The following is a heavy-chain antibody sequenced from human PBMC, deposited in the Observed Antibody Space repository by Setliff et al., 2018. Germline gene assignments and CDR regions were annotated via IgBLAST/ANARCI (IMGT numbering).Heavy chain of an antibody. CDR3: ARHVGGAGGLDY. J-gene: IGHJ4*02. V-gene: IGHV4-39*01. D-gene: IGHD1-26*01. CDR2: IYYSGNT. CDR1: GGSLSISNSY. Sequence: SETLSLTCTVSGGSLSISNSYWGWIRQPPGKGLEWIGTIYYSGNTHYTPSLKSRVAISVDTSNNQFCLKLNAVTAADTGVYYCARHVGGAGGLDYWGQGTLVTVSS.